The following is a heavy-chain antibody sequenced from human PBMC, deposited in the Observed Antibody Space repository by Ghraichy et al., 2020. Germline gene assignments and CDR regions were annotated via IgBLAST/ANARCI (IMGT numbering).Heavy chain of an antibody. CDR1: GFTLSNYW. V-gene: IGHV3-74*03. Sequence: GGSLRLSCAASGFTLSNYWMHWVRQAPGKGLVWVSRIKRDGSSTMYADSVKGRFTISRDNAKNTLYLHMNSLRAEDTADYYCAREYCSGGRCFFGTGVSHFDCWGQGTPVTVSS. J-gene: IGHJ4*02. D-gene: IGHD2-15*01. CDR2: IKRDGSST. CDR3: AREYCSGGRCFFGTGVSHFDC.